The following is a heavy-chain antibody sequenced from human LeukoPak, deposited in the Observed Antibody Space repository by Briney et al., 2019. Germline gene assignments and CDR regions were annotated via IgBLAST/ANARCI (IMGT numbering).Heavy chain of an antibody. V-gene: IGHV4-34*01. CDR3: TRVDIVVVPAAIGNWFDP. D-gene: IGHD2-2*01. CDR1: GGSFSGYY. CDR2: INHSGST. Sequence: SETLSLTCAVYGGSFSGYYWSWIRQPPGKGLEWIGEINHSGSTNHNPSLKSRVTISVDTSKNQFSLKLSSVTAADTAVYYCTRVDIVVVPAAIGNWFDPWGQGILVTVSS. J-gene: IGHJ5*02.